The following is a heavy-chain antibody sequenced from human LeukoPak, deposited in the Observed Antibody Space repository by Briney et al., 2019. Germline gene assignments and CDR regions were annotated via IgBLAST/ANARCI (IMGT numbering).Heavy chain of an antibody. CDR1: GFTFDDYG. CDR2: LNWNGGST. V-gene: IGHV3-20*04. D-gene: IGHD2-15*01. J-gene: IGHJ3*02. Sequence: PGGSLRLSCAASGFTFDDYGLSWVRQAPGKGLEWVSGLNWNGGSTGYADSVKGRFTISRDNAKNSLYLQMNSLRAEDTALYYCARAVGSEYAFDIWGQGTMVTVSS. CDR3: ARAVGSEYAFDI.